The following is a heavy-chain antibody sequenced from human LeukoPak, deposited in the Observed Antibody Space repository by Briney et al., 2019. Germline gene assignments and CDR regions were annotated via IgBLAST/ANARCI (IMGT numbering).Heavy chain of an antibody. Sequence: GGSLRLSCAASGFTFSNYAMHWVRQAPGKGLEWVAVLSFDGLNKYYVDSVKGRFTISRDNSQNTLYLHMNSLRAEDTAVYYCASGKEMATMRFDYWGQGTLVTVSS. CDR3: ASGKEMATMRFDY. V-gene: IGHV3-30-3*01. CDR2: LSFDGLNK. J-gene: IGHJ4*02. D-gene: IGHD5-24*01. CDR1: GFTFSNYA.